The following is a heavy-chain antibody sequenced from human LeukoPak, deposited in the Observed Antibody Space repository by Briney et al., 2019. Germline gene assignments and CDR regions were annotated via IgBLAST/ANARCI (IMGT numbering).Heavy chain of an antibody. CDR2: IYFAGNT. CDR1: GGSISSGNHY. J-gene: IGHJ5*02. Sequence: PSETLSLTCNVSGGSISSGNHYWGYIRQPPGKGLEWIGSIYFAGNTDYNPSLKSRVIISVDTSKNQFSLKLSSVTAADTAVYYCARLSVARGGWFDPWGQGTLVTVSS. V-gene: IGHV4-39*01. D-gene: IGHD5-12*01. CDR3: ARLSVARGGWFDP.